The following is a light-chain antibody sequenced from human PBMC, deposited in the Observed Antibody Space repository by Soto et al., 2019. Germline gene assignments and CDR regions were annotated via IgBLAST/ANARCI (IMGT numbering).Light chain of an antibody. CDR1: SSDVGSYNR. CDR3: SLFTSSTTYV. CDR2: EVS. J-gene: IGLJ1*01. Sequence: QSVLTQPPSVSGSPGQSVTISCTGTSSDVGSYNRVSWYQQPPGTAPKLMIYEVSYRPSGVPDRFSGSKSGNTASLTISGLQAEDEADYYCSLFTSSTTYVFGTGTMVTVL. V-gene: IGLV2-18*01.